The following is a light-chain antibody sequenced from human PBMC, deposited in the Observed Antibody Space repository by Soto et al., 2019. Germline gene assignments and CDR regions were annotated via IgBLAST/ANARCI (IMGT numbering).Light chain of an antibody. CDR3: CSYAPGVV. CDR2: DVS. CDR1: SSDVGGYNY. J-gene: IGLJ2*01. Sequence: QSALTQPRSVSGSPGQSVTISCTGTSSDVGGYNYVSWYQQHPGKAPKLMIYDVSKRPSRVPDRFSGSKSGNTASLTISGLQAEDEADYYCCSYAPGVVFGGGTKLTVL. V-gene: IGLV2-11*01.